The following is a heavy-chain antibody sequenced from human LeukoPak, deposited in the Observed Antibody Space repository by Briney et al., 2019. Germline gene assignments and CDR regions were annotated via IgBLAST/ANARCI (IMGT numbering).Heavy chain of an antibody. CDR3: ARSRDGYKRFDS. D-gene: IGHD5-24*01. CDR1: GGSFSGYY. Sequence: ETLSLTCAVHGGSFSGYYWSWVRQAPGKGLEWVSVISGSGDTTYYADSVKGRFTISRDNSKNTLYLQMNSLRAEDTAVYFCARSRDGYKRFDSWGQGTLVTVSS. J-gene: IGHJ4*02. V-gene: IGHV3-23*01. CDR2: ISGSGDTT.